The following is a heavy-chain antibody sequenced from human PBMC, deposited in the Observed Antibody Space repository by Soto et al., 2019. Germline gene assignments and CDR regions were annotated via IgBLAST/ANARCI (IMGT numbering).Heavy chain of an antibody. J-gene: IGHJ4*02. V-gene: IGHV3-33*01. CDR3: ARDAEYYYDSSGYYFIGVPFDY. D-gene: IGHD3-22*01. CDR2: IWYDGSNK. Sequence: HPGGSLRLSCAASGFTFSSYGMHWVRQAPGKGLEWVAVIWYDGSNKYYADSVKGRFTISRDNSKNTLYLQMNSLRAEDTAVYYCARDAEYYYDSSGYYFIGVPFDYWGQGTLVTVS. CDR1: GFTFSSYG.